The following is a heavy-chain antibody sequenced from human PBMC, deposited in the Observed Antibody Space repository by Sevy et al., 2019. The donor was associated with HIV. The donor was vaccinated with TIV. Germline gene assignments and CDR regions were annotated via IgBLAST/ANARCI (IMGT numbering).Heavy chain of an antibody. CDR3: ARVNCSGGSCYYYYGMDV. D-gene: IGHD2-15*01. J-gene: IGHJ6*02. CDR2: IYSGGST. Sequence: GGSLRLSCAASGFTVSSNYMSWVRQAPGKGLEWVSVIYSGGSTYYADSVKGRFTNSIDNSKNTLYLQMNSLRAEDTAVYYCARVNCSGGSCYYYYGMDVWGQGTTVTVSS. CDR1: GFTVSSNY. V-gene: IGHV3-53*01.